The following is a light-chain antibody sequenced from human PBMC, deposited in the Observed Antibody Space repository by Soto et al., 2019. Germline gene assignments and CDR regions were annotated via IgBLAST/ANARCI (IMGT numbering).Light chain of an antibody. V-gene: IGKV3-15*01. Sequence: EIVMTQSPATLSVSPGERATLSCRASQSVSSNLAWYQQKPGQAPRLLIYGASTRATGIPARFRGSGSGTEFTLTISSLQSEDFAVYYCQQYYSIPRTFGQGTKVEIK. J-gene: IGKJ1*01. CDR2: GAS. CDR3: QQYYSIPRT. CDR1: QSVSSN.